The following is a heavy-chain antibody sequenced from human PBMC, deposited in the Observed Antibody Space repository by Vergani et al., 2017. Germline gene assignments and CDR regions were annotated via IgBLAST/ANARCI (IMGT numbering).Heavy chain of an antibody. D-gene: IGHD3-3*01. V-gene: IGHV4-39*07. CDR3: ARAIIRSGYPTWFDY. CDR1: GGPISSSSYY. J-gene: IGHJ4*02. CDR2: IYYSGST. Sequence: QLQLQESGPGLVKPSETLSLTCTVSGGPISSSSYYWGWIRQPPGKGLEWIGSIYYSGSTYYNPSLKSRVTISIDTSKNQFSLKLSSVTAADTAVYYCARAIIRSGYPTWFDYWGQGTLVTVSS.